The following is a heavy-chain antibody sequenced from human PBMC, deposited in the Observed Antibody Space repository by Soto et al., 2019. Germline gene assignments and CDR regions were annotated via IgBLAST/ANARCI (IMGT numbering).Heavy chain of an antibody. CDR3: AKDRDFWSGYSVDTAMGPA. CDR1: GFTFSSYA. J-gene: IGHJ3*01. CDR2: ISGSGGST. V-gene: IGHV3-23*01. Sequence: GGSLRLSCAASGFTFSSYAMIWVRQAPGKGLEWVSAISGSGGSTYYADSVKGRFTISRDNSKNTLYLQMNSLRAEDTAVYYCAKDRDFWSGYSVDTAMGPAWXQGTMVTVSS. D-gene: IGHD3-3*01.